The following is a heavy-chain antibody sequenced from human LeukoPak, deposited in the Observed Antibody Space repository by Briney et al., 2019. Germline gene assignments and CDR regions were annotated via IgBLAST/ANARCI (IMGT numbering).Heavy chain of an antibody. CDR1: GFTFSSYD. CDR3: AKVISGSYTDY. CDR2: ISASGGIT. J-gene: IGHJ4*02. V-gene: IGHV3-23*01. D-gene: IGHD1-26*01. Sequence: GGSLRLSCAASGFTFSSYDMHWVRQAPGKGLERVSGISASGGITNYADSVKGRFTISRDNSKNTPYLQMNSLRAEDTAVYYCAKVISGSYTDYWGQGTLVTVSS.